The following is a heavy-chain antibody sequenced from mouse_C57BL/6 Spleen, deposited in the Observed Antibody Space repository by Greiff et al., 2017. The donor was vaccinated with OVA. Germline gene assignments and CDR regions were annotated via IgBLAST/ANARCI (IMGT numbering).Heavy chain of an antibody. J-gene: IGHJ2*01. CDR1: GFTFSSYA. Sequence: EVKLVESGGGLVKPGGSLTLSCAASGFTFSSYAMSWVRQTPEKRLEWVATISDGGSYTYYPDNVKGRVTISRDNANNNLYLQMSHLKSDATAIYCCARDLYSSSFDYWGQGTTLTVSS. V-gene: IGHV5-4*03. CDR2: ISDGGSYT. CDR3: ARDLYSSSFDY. D-gene: IGHD1-1*01.